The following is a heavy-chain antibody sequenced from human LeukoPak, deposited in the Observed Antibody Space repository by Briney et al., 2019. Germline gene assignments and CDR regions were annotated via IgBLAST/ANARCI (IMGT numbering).Heavy chain of an antibody. CDR3: AKSVTQNWFDP. V-gene: IGHV3-30*18. D-gene: IGHD4-17*01. Sequence: GGSLRLSCAASGFTFSSYGMHWVRQAPGKGLEWVAVISYDGSSKYYADSVKGRFTISRDNSKNTLYLQMNSLRAEDTAVYYCAKSVTQNWFDPWGQGTLVTVSS. CDR2: ISYDGSSK. CDR1: GFTFSSYG. J-gene: IGHJ5*02.